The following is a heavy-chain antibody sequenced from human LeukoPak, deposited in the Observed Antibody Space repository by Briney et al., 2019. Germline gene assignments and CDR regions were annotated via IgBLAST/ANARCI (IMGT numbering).Heavy chain of an antibody. V-gene: IGHV1-46*01. CDR3: ARSRRYYDSSGYIDY. D-gene: IGHD3-22*01. Sequence: EASVKVSCKASGYTFTSYYMHWVRPAPGQGLEWMGIINPSGGSTSYAQKFQGRVTMTRDTSTSTVYMELSSLRSEDTAVYYCARSRRYYDSSGYIDYWGQGTLVTVSS. CDR2: INPSGGST. J-gene: IGHJ4*02. CDR1: GYTFTSYY.